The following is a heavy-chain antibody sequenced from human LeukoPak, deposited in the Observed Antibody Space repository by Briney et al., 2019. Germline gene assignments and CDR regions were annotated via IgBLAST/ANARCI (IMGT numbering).Heavy chain of an antibody. CDR2: IYTSGST. CDR3: ARRKGYYDSSGYPAGGQDRYYFDY. J-gene: IGHJ4*02. V-gene: IGHV4-4*07. CDR1: GGSISSYY. Sequence: SETLSLTCTVSGGSISSYYWSWIRQPAGKGLEWIGRIYTSGSTNYNPSLKSRVTISVDTSKNQFSLKLSSVTAADTAVYYCARRKGYYDSSGYPAGGQDRYYFDYWGQGTLVTVSS. D-gene: IGHD3-22*01.